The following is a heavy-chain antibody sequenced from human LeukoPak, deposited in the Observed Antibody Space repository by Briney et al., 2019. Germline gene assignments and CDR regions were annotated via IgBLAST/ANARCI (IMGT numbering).Heavy chain of an antibody. J-gene: IGHJ4*02. CDR1: GGSISSSSYY. Sequence: SETLSLTCTVSGGSISSSSYYWGWIRQPPGKGLEWIGSIYYSGSTYYNPSLKSRVTISVDTSKNQFSLKLSSVTAADTAVYYCARRGSGAGKPNYFDYWGQGTLVTVSS. D-gene: IGHD2-15*01. V-gene: IGHV4-39*07. CDR2: IYYSGST. CDR3: ARRGSGAGKPNYFDY.